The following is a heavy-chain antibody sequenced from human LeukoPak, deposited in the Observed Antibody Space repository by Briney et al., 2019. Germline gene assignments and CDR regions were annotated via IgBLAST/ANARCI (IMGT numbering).Heavy chain of an antibody. D-gene: IGHD6-19*01. CDR1: GFNFRDHW. V-gene: IGHV3-7*03. J-gene: IGHJ4*02. CDR2: IKNDGSET. Sequence: GGSLRLSCAVSGFNFRDHWMDWVRQAPGKGLEWVGHIKNDGSETYYLDSLKGRFSISRDSTNNALYLQMNSLRVEDTAVYYCVKNDGWFHLAQWGQGTLVTVSS. CDR3: VKNDGWFHLAQ.